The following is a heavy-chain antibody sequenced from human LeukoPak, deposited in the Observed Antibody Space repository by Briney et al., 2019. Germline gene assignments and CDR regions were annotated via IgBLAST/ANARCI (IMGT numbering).Heavy chain of an antibody. CDR1: GYTFTGYY. V-gene: IGHV1-2*02. D-gene: IGHD3-3*01. CDR3: ARARPYTIFGVVIKSDFDY. J-gene: IGHJ4*02. Sequence: ASVKVSCKASGYTFTGYYMHWVRQAPGQGLEWMGWINPNSGGTNYAQKFQGRVTMTRDTSISTAYMELSRLRSDDTAVYYCARARPYTIFGVVIKSDFDYWGQGTLVTVSS. CDR2: INPNSGGT.